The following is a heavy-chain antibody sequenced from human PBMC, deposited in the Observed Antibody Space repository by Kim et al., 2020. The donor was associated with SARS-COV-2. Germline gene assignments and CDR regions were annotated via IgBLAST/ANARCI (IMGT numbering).Heavy chain of an antibody. CDR3: TSLVGSDGFDI. Sequence: ATVKVSCKASGYTFTKYGIYWVRQAPGQRLEWMGWINTGNGDTKYSQQFQGRVTITRDTSANTAYMDLSSLRSEDTAVYFCTSLVGSDGFDIWGQGTMVTVSS. CDR1: GYTFTKYG. D-gene: IGHD2-15*01. J-gene: IGHJ3*02. V-gene: IGHV1-3*04. CDR2: INTGNGDT.